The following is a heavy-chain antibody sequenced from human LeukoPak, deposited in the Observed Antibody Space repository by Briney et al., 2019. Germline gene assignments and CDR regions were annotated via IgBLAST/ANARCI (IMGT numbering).Heavy chain of an antibody. V-gene: IGHV1-69*13. CDR2: IIPIFGTA. CDR3: ASTPTVAGPRYFDY. CDR1: GGTFSSYA. J-gene: IGHJ4*02. D-gene: IGHD6-19*01. Sequence: SVKVSCKASGGTFSSYAISWVRQAPGQGLEWMGGIIPIFGTANYAQKLQGRVTITADGSTSTAYMELSSLRSEDTAVYYCASTPTVAGPRYFDYWGQGTLVTVSS.